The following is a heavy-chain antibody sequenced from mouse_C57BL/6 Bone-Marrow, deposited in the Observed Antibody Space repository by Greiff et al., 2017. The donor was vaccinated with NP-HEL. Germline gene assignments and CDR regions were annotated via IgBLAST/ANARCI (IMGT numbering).Heavy chain of an antibody. CDR1: GFTFSDYG. Sequence: DVQLQESGGGLVKPGGSLKLSCAASGFTFSDYGMHWVRQAPEKGLEWVAYISSGSSTIYYADTVKGRFTISRDNAKNTLFLQMTSLRSEDTAMYYCARRELAAWFAYWGQGTLVTVSA. J-gene: IGHJ3*01. D-gene: IGHD4-1*01. V-gene: IGHV5-17*01. CDR2: ISSGSSTI. CDR3: ARRELAAWFAY.